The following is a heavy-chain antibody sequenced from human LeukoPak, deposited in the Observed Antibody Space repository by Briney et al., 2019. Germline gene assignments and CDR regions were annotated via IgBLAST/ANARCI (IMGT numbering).Heavy chain of an antibody. Sequence: GGSLRLSCAASGFTFSSYAMSWVRQAPGKGLEWVSAISGSGGSTYYADSVKGRFTISRDNSKNTLYLQMNSLRAGDTAVYYCAKDRSSGWDLGAFDIWGQGTMVTVSS. V-gene: IGHV3-23*01. CDR1: GFTFSSYA. CDR2: ISGSGGST. J-gene: IGHJ3*02. D-gene: IGHD6-19*01. CDR3: AKDRSSGWDLGAFDI.